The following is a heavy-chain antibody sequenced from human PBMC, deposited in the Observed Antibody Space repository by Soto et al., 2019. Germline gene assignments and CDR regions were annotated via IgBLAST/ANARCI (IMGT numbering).Heavy chain of an antibody. Sequence: NPSETLSLTCAVSGYSISSGYYWGWIRQPPGKGLEWIGSIYHSGSTYYNPSLKSRVTISVDTSKNQFSLKLSSVTAADTAVYYCARVSWELLRVFDYWGQGTLVTVSS. D-gene: IGHD1-26*01. V-gene: IGHV4-38-2*01. J-gene: IGHJ4*02. CDR3: ARVSWELLRVFDY. CDR2: IYHSGST. CDR1: GYSISSGYY.